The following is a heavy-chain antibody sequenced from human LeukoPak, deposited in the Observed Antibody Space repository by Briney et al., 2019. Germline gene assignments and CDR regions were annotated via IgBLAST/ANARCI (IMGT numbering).Heavy chain of an antibody. D-gene: IGHD6-13*01. J-gene: IGHJ4*02. CDR2: IIPVFGTP. V-gene: IGHV1-69*06. CDR3: ARGFGSAWYGTFFDY. CDR1: GGTFSNYA. Sequence: GSSVKVSCKASGGTFSNYAITWVRQAPGQGLEWMGGIIPVFGTPNYAQKFQGRVTVTADKSTSTDYMELSSLRSEDTAVYYCARGFGSAWYGTFFDYWGQGTLVTVSS.